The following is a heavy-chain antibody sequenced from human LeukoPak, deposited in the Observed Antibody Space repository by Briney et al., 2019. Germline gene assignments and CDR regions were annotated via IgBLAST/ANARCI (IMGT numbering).Heavy chain of an antibody. CDR1: GYTFSAYT. V-gene: IGHV1-3*01. CDR2: IDGDSGDT. J-gene: IGHJ4*02. Sequence: ASVKVSCKASGYTFSAYTIHWVRQAPGQRFEWMGWIDGDSGDTRYSQKFQGRVTFTRDTSARTVYLELSSLRSEDTAVYYCARGSTSDWPLDYWGQGTLVTISS. D-gene: IGHD6-19*01. CDR3: ARGSTSDWPLDY.